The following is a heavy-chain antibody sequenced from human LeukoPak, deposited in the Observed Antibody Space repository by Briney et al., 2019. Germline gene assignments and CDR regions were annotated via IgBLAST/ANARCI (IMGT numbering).Heavy chain of an antibody. CDR3: AKVWVYPHYGDYQTQYYFDY. CDR1: GFTFSSYA. Sequence: GGSLRLSCAASGFTFSSYAMSWVRQAPGKGLEWVSAISGSGGSTYYADSVKGRFTISRDNSKNTLYLQMNSLRAEDTAVYYCAKVWVYPHYGDYQTQYYFDYWGQGTLVTVSS. D-gene: IGHD4-17*01. J-gene: IGHJ4*02. V-gene: IGHV3-23*01. CDR2: ISGSGGST.